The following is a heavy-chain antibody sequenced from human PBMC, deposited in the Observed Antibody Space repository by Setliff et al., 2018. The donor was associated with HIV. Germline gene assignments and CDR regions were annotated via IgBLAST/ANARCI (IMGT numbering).Heavy chain of an antibody. Sequence: GSLRLSCAASGFTFSNYGMHWVRQAPGKGLEWVALIWYDGSNKYYADSVKGRFTISRDNSKNTLYLQVNSLRAEDMAVYYCARNGARRGLAVARGIWHFDMWGRGTLVTVSS. V-gene: IGHV3-33*08. CDR3: ARNGARRGLAVARGIWHFDM. J-gene: IGHJ2*01. CDR1: GFTFSNYG. CDR2: IWYDGSNK. D-gene: IGHD6-19*01.